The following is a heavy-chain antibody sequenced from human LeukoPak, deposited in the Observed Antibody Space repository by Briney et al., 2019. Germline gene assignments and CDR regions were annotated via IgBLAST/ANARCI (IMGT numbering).Heavy chain of an antibody. CDR2: IYDSGAT. Sequence: SETLSLTCAVYGGSFSGYYWSWIRQPPGKGLEWIGYIYDSGATSYNPSLKSRLTISVDTSRNQFSLRLSSVTAADSAVYYCARSDSSAYYFDYWGQGTLVTVSS. J-gene: IGHJ4*02. D-gene: IGHD3-22*01. CDR3: ARSDSSAYYFDY. CDR1: GGSFSGYY. V-gene: IGHV4-34*09.